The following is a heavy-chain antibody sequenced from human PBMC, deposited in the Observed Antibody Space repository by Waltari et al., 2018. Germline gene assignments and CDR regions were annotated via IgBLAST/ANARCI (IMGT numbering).Heavy chain of an antibody. CDR3: ARENSVAGARAFDY. CDR1: GFTFSSYS. D-gene: IGHD6-19*01. CDR2: FYSAGST. Sequence: QVQLVESGGGVVQPGTSLRLSCAASGFTFSSYSMHWVRQAPGKGLEWVSVFYSAGSTNYADSVKGRFTISRYNSKNTLSLQMNSLRTEDTAVYYCARENSVAGARAFDYWGQGLLVTGSS. J-gene: IGHJ4*02. V-gene: IGHV3-NL1*01.